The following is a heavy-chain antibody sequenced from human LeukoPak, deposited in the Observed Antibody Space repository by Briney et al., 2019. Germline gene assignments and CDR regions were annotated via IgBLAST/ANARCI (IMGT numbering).Heavy chain of an antibody. CDR1: GFTFSSYX. CDR3: ARSGYIPSFDY. CDR2: ISGSGGST. V-gene: IGHV3-23*01. J-gene: IGHJ4*02. D-gene: IGHD5-12*01. Sequence: GGSLRLSCAASGFTFSSYXMSWVRQAPGKXXEWVSAISGSGGSTXXADSVKGRFTISRDNSKNTLYLQMNSLRAEDTAVYYCARSGYIPSFDYWGQGTLVTVSS.